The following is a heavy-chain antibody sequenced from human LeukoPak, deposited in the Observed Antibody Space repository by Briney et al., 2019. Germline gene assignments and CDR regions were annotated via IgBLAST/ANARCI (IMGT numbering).Heavy chain of an antibody. J-gene: IGHJ4*02. V-gene: IGHV3-23*01. CDR1: GFTFSIYA. CDR2: ITGIGSST. CDR3: AKDKSAYSSSWYHFGY. Sequence: GGSLRLSCAASGFTFSIYAMSWVRQAPGKGLEWVSGITGIGSSTYYADSVKGRFTISRDNSKNTLYLQMNSLRAEDTAVYYCAKDKSAYSSSWYHFGYWGQGTLVTVSS. D-gene: IGHD6-13*01.